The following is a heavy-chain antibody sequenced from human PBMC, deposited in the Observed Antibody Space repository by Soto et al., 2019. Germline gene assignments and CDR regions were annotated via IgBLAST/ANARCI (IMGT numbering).Heavy chain of an antibody. V-gene: IGHV3-15*01. Sequence: GGSLRLSCAASGFTYSNAWMSWVRQAPGKGLEWVGRIKSKTDGGTTDYAAPVKGRFTISRDDSKNTLYLQMNSLKTEDTAVYYCTTDDYSNYVGFDYWGQGTLVTVSS. J-gene: IGHJ4*02. CDR1: GFTYSNAW. CDR3: TTDDYSNYVGFDY. CDR2: IKSKTDGGTT. D-gene: IGHD4-4*01.